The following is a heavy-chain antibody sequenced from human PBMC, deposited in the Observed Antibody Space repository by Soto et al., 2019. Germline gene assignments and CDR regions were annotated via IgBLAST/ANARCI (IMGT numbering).Heavy chain of an antibody. J-gene: IGHJ4*02. CDR2: ISYDGSNK. Sequence: QVQLVESGGGVVQPGRSLRLSCAASGFTFSRSAMHWVRQAPGKGLEWMAVISYDGSNKYYADSVKGRFTISRDTSKDTLYLQMNSLRAEDTAVYYCAREGDIVVVVAGIDYWGQGTLVTVSS. V-gene: IGHV3-30-3*01. CDR3: AREGDIVVVVAGIDY. D-gene: IGHD2-15*01. CDR1: GFTFSRSA.